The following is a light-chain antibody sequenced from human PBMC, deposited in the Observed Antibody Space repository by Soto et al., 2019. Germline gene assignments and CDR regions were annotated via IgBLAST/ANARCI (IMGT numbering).Light chain of an antibody. CDR2: GAS. CDR1: QSVSSSY. Sequence: EIVLTQSPGTLSLSPGERATLSCRASQSVSSSYLAWYQQKPGQAPRLLIYGASSRATGIPDRFSGSGSGTNFTLPIRRLEPEDFAAYYYQQYCSSTETFGQGTKVDIK. CDR3: QQYCSSTET. V-gene: IGKV3-20*01. J-gene: IGKJ1*01.